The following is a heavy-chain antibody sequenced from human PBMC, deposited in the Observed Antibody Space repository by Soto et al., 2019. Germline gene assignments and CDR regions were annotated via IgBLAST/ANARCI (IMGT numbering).Heavy chain of an antibody. CDR2: IYYSGST. CDR3: ASKHSQQLVPGFSD. CDR1: GGSISSGGYY. V-gene: IGHV4-31*03. D-gene: IGHD6-13*01. Sequence: PSETLSLTCTVSGGSISSGGYYWSWIRQHPGKGLEWIGYIYYSGSTYYNPSLKSRVTISVDTSKNQFSLKLSSVTAADTAVYYCASKHSQQLVPGFSDWGQGTLVTSPQ. J-gene: IGHJ4*02.